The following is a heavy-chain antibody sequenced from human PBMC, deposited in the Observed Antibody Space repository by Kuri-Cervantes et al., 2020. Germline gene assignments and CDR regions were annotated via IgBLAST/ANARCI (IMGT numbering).Heavy chain of an antibody. V-gene: IGHV1-46*01. D-gene: IGHD5-18*01. J-gene: IGHJ5*02. Sequence: ASVKVSCKASGYTFTGYYMHWVRQAPGQGLEWMGIIDPSGGSTSYAQKFQGRVTMTRDTSTSTAYMELTSLTSDDTAVYYCARGEWRQPDWFAPWGQGTLVTVSS. CDR2: IDPSGGST. CDR3: ARGEWRQPDWFAP. CDR1: GYTFTGYY.